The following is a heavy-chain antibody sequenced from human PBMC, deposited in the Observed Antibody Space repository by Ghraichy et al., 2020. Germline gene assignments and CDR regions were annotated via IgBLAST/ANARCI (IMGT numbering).Heavy chain of an antibody. D-gene: IGHD3-10*01. Sequence: SETLSLTCTVSGGSISSYYWSWIRQPPGKGQEWIGYIYYSGSTNYNSSLKSRVTISVDTSKNQFSLKLSSVTAADTAVYYCARDVGAAQIDYWGHGTLVTVSS. CDR2: IYYSGST. CDR1: GGSISSYY. J-gene: IGHJ4*01. V-gene: IGHV4-59*01. CDR3: ARDVGAAQIDY.